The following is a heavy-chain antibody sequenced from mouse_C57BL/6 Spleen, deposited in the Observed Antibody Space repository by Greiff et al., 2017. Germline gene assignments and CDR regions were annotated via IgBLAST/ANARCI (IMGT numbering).Heavy chain of an antibody. Sequence: VQLQQSGPELVKPGASVTISCKASGYSFTGYYMNWVKQSPDKRLAWIGEINPSTGGTTYNQKFKAKATLTVDKSSSTAYMQLKRLTSEDSAVDYCARRRGTKDYCDYWGQGTTLTVSS. CDR2: INPSTGGT. D-gene: IGHD1-1*01. CDR1: GYSFTGYY. J-gene: IGHJ2*01. CDR3: ARRRGTKDYCDY. V-gene: IGHV1-42*01.